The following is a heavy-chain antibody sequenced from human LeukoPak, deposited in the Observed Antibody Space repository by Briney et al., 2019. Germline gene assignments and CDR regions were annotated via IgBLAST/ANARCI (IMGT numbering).Heavy chain of an antibody. CDR1: GYTFTGYY. CDR3: ARDSGYYYGSGSFDY. D-gene: IGHD3-10*01. CDR2: INPNSGGT. Sequence: ASVKVSCKASGYTFTGYYMHWVRQAPGQGLEWMGWINPNSGGTNYAQKFQGWVTMTRDTSISTAYMELSRLRSDDTAVYYCARDSGYYYGSGSFDYRGQGTLVTVSS. V-gene: IGHV1-2*04. J-gene: IGHJ4*02.